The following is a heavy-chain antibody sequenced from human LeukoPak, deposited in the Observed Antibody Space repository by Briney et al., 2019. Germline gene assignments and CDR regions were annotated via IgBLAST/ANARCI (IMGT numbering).Heavy chain of an antibody. Sequence: SETLSLTCAVSGGSISSSNWWSWVPQPPGKGLEWIGEIYHSGSTNYNPSLKSRVTISVDKSKNQFSLKLSSVTAADTAVYYCARPGWLRGVNAFDIWGQGTMVTVSS. J-gene: IGHJ3*02. V-gene: IGHV4-4*02. CDR2: IYHSGST. D-gene: IGHD3-10*01. CDR1: GGSISSSNW. CDR3: ARPGWLRGVNAFDI.